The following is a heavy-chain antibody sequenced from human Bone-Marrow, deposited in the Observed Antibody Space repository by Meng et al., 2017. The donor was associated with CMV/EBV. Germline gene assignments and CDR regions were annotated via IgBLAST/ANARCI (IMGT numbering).Heavy chain of an antibody. CDR2: IYSGGST. Sequence: GGSLRLSCAASGFTFSSYSMNWVRQAPGKGLEWVSVIYSGGSTYYADSVKGRFTISRDNAKNSLYLQMNSLRAEDTAVYYCAKRGIFGVYIMDVWGRGTTVTVSS. CDR3: AKRGIFGVYIMDV. D-gene: IGHD3-3*01. J-gene: IGHJ6*02. CDR1: GFTFSSYS. V-gene: IGHV3-66*01.